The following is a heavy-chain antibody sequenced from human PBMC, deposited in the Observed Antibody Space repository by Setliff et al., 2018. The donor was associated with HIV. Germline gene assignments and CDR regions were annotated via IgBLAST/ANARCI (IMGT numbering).Heavy chain of an antibody. CDR1: RFTFNSYG. V-gene: IGHV3-33*01. CDR2: IWYNGINK. J-gene: IGHJ6*03. Sequence: LRLSCAASRFTFNSYGMHWVRQAPGKGLEWVAFIWYNGINKYYVDSVKGRFTISRDNARNSLYLQMNSLRAEDTAIYYCARCERDYYYYMDVWGRGATVTVSS. CDR3: ARCERDYYYYMDV. D-gene: IGHD1-1*01.